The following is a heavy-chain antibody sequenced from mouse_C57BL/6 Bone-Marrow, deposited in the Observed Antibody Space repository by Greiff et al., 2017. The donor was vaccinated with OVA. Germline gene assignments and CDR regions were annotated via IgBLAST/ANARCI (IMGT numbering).Heavy chain of an antibody. V-gene: IGHV2-5*01. J-gene: IGHJ3*01. CDR3: ASNPWFAY. CDR2: IWRGGST. CDR1: GFSLTSSG. D-gene: IGHD2-1*01. Sequence: VMLVESGPGLVQPSQSLSITCTVSGFSLTSSGVHWVRQSPGKGLEWLGVIWRGGSTDYNAAVMSRLSITKDNSKSQVFFKMNSLQADDTAIYYCASNPWFAYWGQGTLVTVSA.